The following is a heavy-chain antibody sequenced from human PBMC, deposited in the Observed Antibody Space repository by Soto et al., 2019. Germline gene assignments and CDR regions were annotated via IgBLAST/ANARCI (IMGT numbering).Heavy chain of an antibody. V-gene: IGHV4-38-2*01. CDR3: ARARWYDAFDV. CDR1: VFFISSGND. CDR2: IFHGGNT. J-gene: IGHJ3*01. Sequence: SETLSLTCAVSVFFISSGNDWGWIRKPPGKGLEWIGSIFHGGNTYYNPSLKSRVTISVDMSKNQFSLKLNSVTAADTAVYYCARARWYDAFDVWGQGTVVTVS. D-gene: IGHD2-15*01.